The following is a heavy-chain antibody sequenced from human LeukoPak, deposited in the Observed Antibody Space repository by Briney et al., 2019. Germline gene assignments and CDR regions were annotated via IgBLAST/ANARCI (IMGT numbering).Heavy chain of an antibody. CDR3: ARDSDSALDYYDSSGPGAFDI. D-gene: IGHD3-22*01. J-gene: IGHJ3*02. CDR1: GGSISSYY. V-gene: IGHV4-59*01. CDR2: IYYSGST. Sequence: SETLSLTCTVSGGSISSYYWSWIRQPPGKGLEWIGYIYYSGSTNYNPSLKSRVTISVDTSKNQFSLKLSSVTAADTAVYYCARDSDSALDYYDSSGPGAFDIWGQGTMVTVSS.